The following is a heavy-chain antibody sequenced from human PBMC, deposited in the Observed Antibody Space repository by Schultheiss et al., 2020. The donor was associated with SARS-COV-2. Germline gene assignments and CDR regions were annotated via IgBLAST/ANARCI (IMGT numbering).Heavy chain of an antibody. J-gene: IGHJ4*02. CDR2: FDPEDGET. CDR3: ARDLGSSWTYYFDY. D-gene: IGHD6-13*01. Sequence: ASVKVSCKVSGYTLTELSMHWVRQAPGKGLEWMGGFDPEDGETIYAQKFQGRVTMTEDTSTDTAYMELSRLRSDDTAVYFCARDLGSSWTYYFDYWGQGTLVTVSS. CDR1: GYTLTELS. V-gene: IGHV1-24*01.